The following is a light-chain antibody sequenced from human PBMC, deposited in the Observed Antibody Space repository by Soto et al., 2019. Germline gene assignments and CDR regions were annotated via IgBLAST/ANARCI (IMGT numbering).Light chain of an antibody. J-gene: IGKJ5*01. Sequence: DIQMTQSPSFLSASVGDRFNITCQASQNINNYLNWYQQKPGRAPXXLVYDASNLEAGVPSRFRGSGSGTDFTFTISRLKPEDIATYYCQQYENLPTFGQGTRLEIK. V-gene: IGKV1-33*01. CDR1: QNINNY. CDR2: DAS. CDR3: QQYENLPT.